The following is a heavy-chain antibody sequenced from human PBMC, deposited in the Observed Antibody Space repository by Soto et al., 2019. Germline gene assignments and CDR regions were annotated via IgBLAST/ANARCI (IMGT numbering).Heavy chain of an antibody. V-gene: IGHV4-59*01. Sequence: QVQLQESGPGLVKPSETLSLTCSVSGASITSSYWSWIRQPPGKRLEWIGYVYHTGSANYNPSLTSRVTISIDTSKNKFSLKLSSVTAADTAVYLCASGYYDSSGYSAPFDNWGQGTLVTVSS. CDR3: ASGYYDSSGYSAPFDN. CDR2: VYHTGSA. CDR1: GASITSSY. J-gene: IGHJ4*02. D-gene: IGHD3-22*01.